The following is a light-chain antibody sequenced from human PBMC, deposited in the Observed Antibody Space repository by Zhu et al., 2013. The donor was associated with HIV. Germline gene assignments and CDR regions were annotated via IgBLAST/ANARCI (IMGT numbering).Light chain of an antibody. CDR1: ESISNW. Sequence: DIQMTQSPSTLSASVGDRVTITCRASESISNWLAWYQQKPGRAPNLLIYDASNLESGVPSRFSGSGSGTEVTLTISSLQPDDFATYYCQQYNNYPYTFGQGTKLEIK. V-gene: IGKV1-5*01. CDR2: DAS. CDR3: QQYNNYPYT. J-gene: IGKJ2*01.